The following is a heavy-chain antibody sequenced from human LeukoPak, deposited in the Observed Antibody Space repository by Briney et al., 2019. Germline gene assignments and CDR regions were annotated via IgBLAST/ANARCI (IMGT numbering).Heavy chain of an antibody. J-gene: IGHJ4*02. V-gene: IGHV4-30-2*01. CDR1: GGSISSGGYY. Sequence: SQTLSLTCTVSGGSISSGGYYWSWIRQPPGKGLEWIGYIYHSGSTYYNPSFRSRVTISVDRSKNQFSLKLSSVTAADTAVYYCARTVWGSYRLDYWGQGTLVTVSS. CDR3: ARTVWGSYRLDY. CDR2: IYHSGST. D-gene: IGHD3-16*02.